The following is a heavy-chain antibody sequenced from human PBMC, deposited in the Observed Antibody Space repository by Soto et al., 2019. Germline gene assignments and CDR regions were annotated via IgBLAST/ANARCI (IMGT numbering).Heavy chain of an antibody. CDR2: INHSGST. Sequence: PSLSSAACGGCVFVSYCAFFRHTPLKWLEWIGEINHSGSTNYNPSLKSRVTIPVDTSKNQFSLKLSSVTAADTAVYYCARSLVVPAALPRFYYYGMDVWGQGTTVTVSS. V-gene: IGHV4-34*01. D-gene: IGHD2-2*01. CDR1: GGCVFVSY. CDR3: ARSLVVPAALPRFYYYGMDV. J-gene: IGHJ6*02.